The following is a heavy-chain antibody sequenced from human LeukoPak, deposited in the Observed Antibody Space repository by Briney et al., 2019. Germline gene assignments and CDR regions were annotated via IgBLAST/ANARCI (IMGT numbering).Heavy chain of an antibody. CDR3: AREKRVVVPSFDY. CDR1: GFTFSSSS. J-gene: IGHJ4*02. Sequence: GGSLRLSCAASGFTFSSSSMNWVRQAPGKGLEWVSSISSSSSYIYYADSVKGRFTISRDNAKNSLYLQMNSLRAEDTAVYYCAREKRVVVPSFDYWGQGTLVTVSS. V-gene: IGHV3-21*01. D-gene: IGHD2-2*01. CDR2: ISSSSSYI.